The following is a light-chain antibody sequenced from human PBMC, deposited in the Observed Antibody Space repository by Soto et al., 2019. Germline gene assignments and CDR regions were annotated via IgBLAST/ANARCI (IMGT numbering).Light chain of an antibody. CDR3: QQYGTSPT. V-gene: IGKV3-20*01. CDR2: GAS. J-gene: IGKJ3*01. CDR1: ESFSSSY. Sequence: EIVLTQSPVTLSLSPGERATLSCRATESFSSSYLAWYQQRPGQAPRLLIYGASNRATGIPDRFSGSGSRTDFTLTISRLEPEDFAVYFCQQYGTSPTFGPGTKVDFK.